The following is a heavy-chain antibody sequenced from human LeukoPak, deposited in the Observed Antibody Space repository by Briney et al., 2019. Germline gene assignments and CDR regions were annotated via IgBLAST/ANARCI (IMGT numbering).Heavy chain of an antibody. CDR1: GFTFDDYG. CDR3: ARACSSTSCYGAFDI. J-gene: IGHJ3*02. V-gene: IGHV3-20*01. D-gene: IGHD2-2*01. Sequence: PGGSLRLSCAASGFTFDDYGMSWVRQAPGKGLEWVSGINWNGGSTVYADSVKGRFTISRDNAKNSLYLQMNSLRAEDTALYHCARACSSTSCYGAFDIWGQGTMVTVSS. CDR2: INWNGGST.